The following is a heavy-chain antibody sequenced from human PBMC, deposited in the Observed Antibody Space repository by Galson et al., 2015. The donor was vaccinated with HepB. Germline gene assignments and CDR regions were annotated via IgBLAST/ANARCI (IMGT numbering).Heavy chain of an antibody. CDR1: GFTFSSHG. D-gene: IGHD1-14*01. J-gene: IGHJ4*02. CDR3: AKDTGNHLDY. CDR2: IRYDGSNT. V-gene: IGHV3-30*02. Sequence: SLRLSCAASGFTFSSHGMHWVRQAPGKGLEWVAFIRYDGSNTYYTDSVRGRFTISRDNSKNTLSVQMNSLRPEDTAVYYCAKDTGNHLDYWGQGTLVTVSS.